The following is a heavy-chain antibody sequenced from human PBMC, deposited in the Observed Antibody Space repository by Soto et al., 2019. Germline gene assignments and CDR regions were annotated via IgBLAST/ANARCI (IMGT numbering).Heavy chain of an antibody. J-gene: IGHJ3*02. CDR2: IKQDGSEK. D-gene: IGHD3-16*01. V-gene: IGHV3-7*05. Sequence: GGSLRLSCAASGFTFSSYWMSWVRQAPGKGLEWVANIKQDGSEKYYVDSVKGRFTISRDNAKNSLYLQMNSLRAEDTAVYYCARERVEMLFKGDAFDIWGQGTMVTVSS. CDR3: ARERVEMLFKGDAFDI. CDR1: GFTFSSYW.